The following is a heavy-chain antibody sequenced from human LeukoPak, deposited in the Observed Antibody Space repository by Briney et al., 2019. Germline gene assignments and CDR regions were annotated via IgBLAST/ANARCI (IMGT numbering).Heavy chain of an antibody. J-gene: IGHJ4*02. CDR2: INPSGGST. CDR1: GYTFTSYY. Sequence: ASVKVSCKASGYTFTSYYMHWVRQAPGQGLEWMGIINPSGGSTSYAQKFQGRVTMTRDTSTSTVYMELSSLRSEDTAVYYCARDGSEPVIVGATLDYWGQGTLVTVSS. V-gene: IGHV1-46*01. CDR3: ARDGSEPVIVGATLDY. D-gene: IGHD1-26*01.